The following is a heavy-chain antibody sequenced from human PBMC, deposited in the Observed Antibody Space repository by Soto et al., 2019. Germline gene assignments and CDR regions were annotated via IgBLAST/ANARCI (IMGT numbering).Heavy chain of an antibody. V-gene: IGHV5-51*03. J-gene: IGHJ3*02. CDR2: IYPAASEA. CDR1: GYMFARYW. CDR3: ATGRGPMVRGVIVPDSFDM. Sequence: EVRLMQSGAEVKKPAEALKISCKGSGYMFARYWIGWVRQMPGKGLEWMGTIYPAASEARYSPSFQGQVTISADKSISTDYLQWSSLKASDPATYYCATGRGPMVRGVIVPDSFDMWGQGTMVTISS. D-gene: IGHD3-10*01.